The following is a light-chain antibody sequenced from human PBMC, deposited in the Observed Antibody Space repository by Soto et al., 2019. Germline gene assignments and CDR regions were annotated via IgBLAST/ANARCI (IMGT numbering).Light chain of an antibody. J-gene: IGKJ3*01. CDR2: AAS. V-gene: IGKV1-39*01. CDR1: QTVSTF. CDR3: QQSYFTPLT. Sequence: DIQMTQSPSSLSASLGDRVTITCRASQTVSTFLNWYQQKPGKAPQLLIYAASRLQSGVPSRFSGSGSGTDFTLTISSLQPEDFATYYCQQSYFTPLTFGPGTKVDI.